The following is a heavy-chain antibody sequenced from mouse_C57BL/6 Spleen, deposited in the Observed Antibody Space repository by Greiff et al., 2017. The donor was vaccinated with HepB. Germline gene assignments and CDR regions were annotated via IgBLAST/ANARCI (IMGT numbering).Heavy chain of an antibody. J-gene: IGHJ2*01. CDR3: ARWQWIYYDYDGVDY. D-gene: IGHD2-4*01. Sequence: EVMLVESVAELVRPGASVKLSCTASGFNIKNTYMHWVKQRPEQGLEWIGRIDPANGNTKYAPKFQGKATITADTSSNTAYLQLSSLTSEDTAIYYCARWQWIYYDYDGVDYWGQGTTLTVSS. V-gene: IGHV14-3*01. CDR1: GFNIKNTY. CDR2: IDPANGNT.